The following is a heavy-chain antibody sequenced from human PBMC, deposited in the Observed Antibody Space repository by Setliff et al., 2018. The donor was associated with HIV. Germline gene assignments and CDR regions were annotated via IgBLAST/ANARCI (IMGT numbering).Heavy chain of an antibody. CDR1: GFTVSSNY. D-gene: IGHD3-22*01. CDR3: TRDPASRDYYAQFDH. V-gene: IGHV3-53*01. CDR2: IYSGGST. J-gene: IGHJ4*02. Sequence: QPGGSLRLSCAASGFTVSSNYMSWVRQAPGKGLEWVSVIYSGGSTYYADSVKGRFTISRDNSKNTLYLQMNSLRADDTAVYYCTRDPASRDYYAQFDHWGQGALVTVSS.